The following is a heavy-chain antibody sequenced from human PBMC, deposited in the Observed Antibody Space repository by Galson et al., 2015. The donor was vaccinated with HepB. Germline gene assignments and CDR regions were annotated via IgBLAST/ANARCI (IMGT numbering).Heavy chain of an antibody. CDR2: TYYRSKWYN. V-gene: IGHV6-1*01. Sequence: CAISGDSVSSNSAAWNWIRQSPSRGLEWLGRTYYRSKWYNDYAVSVKSRITINPDTSKNQFSLQLNSVTPEDTAVYYCTRDFPDYGGNSEYFQHWGQGTLVTVSS. CDR1: GDSVSSNSAA. J-gene: IGHJ1*01. CDR3: TRDFPDYGGNSEYFQH. D-gene: IGHD4-23*01.